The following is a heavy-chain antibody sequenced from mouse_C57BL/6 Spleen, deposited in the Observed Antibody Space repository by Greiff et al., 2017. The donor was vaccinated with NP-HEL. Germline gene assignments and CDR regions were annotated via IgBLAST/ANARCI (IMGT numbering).Heavy chain of an antibody. V-gene: IGHV5-16*01. J-gene: IGHJ4*01. D-gene: IGHD4-1*01. CDR3: ARDNWDYAMDY. CDR2: INYDGSST. CDR1: GFTFSDYY. Sequence: EVQLVESEGGLVQPGSSMKLSCTASGFTFSDYYMAWVRQAPVKGLEWVANINYDGSSTDYLDSLKSRFIISRDNAKNILYLQMSSLKSEDSATYYCARDNWDYAMDYWGQGTSVTVSS.